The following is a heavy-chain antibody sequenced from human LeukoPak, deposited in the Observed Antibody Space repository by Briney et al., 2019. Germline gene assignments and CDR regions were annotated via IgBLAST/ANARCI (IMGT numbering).Heavy chain of an antibody. V-gene: IGHV3-7*01. CDR2: IKQDGSDS. D-gene: IGHD6-25*01. CDR3: AKNIAAPGRVDYQLYGMDE. J-gene: IGHJ6*02. Sequence: PGGSLRLSCAASGFIFSGYWMTWVRQAPGKGLQWVASIKQDGSDSYHVDSVKGRFTISRDNAKNSLFLQMNNLRVGDTAVYYCAKNIAAPGRVDYQLYGMDEWGQGTTVTVSS. CDR1: GFIFSGYW.